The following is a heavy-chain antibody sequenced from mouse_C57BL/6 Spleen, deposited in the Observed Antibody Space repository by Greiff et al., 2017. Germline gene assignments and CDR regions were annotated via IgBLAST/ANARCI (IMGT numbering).Heavy chain of an antibody. Sequence: DVKLVESGGDLVKPGGSLKLSCAASGFTFSSYGMSWVRQTPDKRLEWVATISSGGSYTYYPDSVKGRFTISRDNAKNTLYLQMSSLKSEDTAMYYCASLTGTDWFAYWGQGTLVTVSA. V-gene: IGHV5-6*02. CDR1: GFTFSSYG. D-gene: IGHD4-1*01. CDR3: ASLTGTDWFAY. CDR2: ISSGGSYT. J-gene: IGHJ3*01.